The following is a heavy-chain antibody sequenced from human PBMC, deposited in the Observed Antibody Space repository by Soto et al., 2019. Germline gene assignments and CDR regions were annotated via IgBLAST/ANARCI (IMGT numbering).Heavy chain of an antibody. CDR3: ANRYGSGRSPFDY. V-gene: IGHV3-23*01. CDR2: ISGSGGST. CDR1: GFTFSSYA. D-gene: IGHD3-10*01. J-gene: IGHJ4*02. Sequence: PGGSLRLSCAASGFTFSSYAMSWVRQAPGKGLEWVSAISGSGGSTYYADSVKGRFTISRDNSKNTLYLQMNSLRAEDTAVYYCANRYGSGRSPFDYWGQGTLVTVSS.